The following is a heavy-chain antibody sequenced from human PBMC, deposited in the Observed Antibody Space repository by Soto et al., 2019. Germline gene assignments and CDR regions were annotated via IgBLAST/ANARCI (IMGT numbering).Heavy chain of an antibody. CDR2: IIPVFGTT. Sequence: QVQLVQSGAEVKKPGSSVKVSCKASGGTFSKCSISWLRQAPGPGIEWMGGIIPVFGTTYYEEKLQGRITMIADGSTSTAYIELSSLRSADTAVYYSATSSPSIFKGTPAGNQYYDAIDVWGQGTTVTVSS. CDR3: ATSSPSIFKGTPAGNQYYDAIDV. D-gene: IGHD1-1*01. J-gene: IGHJ6*02. CDR1: GGTFSKCS. V-gene: IGHV1-69*01.